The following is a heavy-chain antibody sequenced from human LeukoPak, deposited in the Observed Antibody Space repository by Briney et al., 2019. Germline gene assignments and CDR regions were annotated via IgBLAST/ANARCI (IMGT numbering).Heavy chain of an antibody. CDR2: IIPIFGTA. CDR3: ARANCGGDCYSSFDY. V-gene: IGHV1-69*13. D-gene: IGHD2-21*02. CDR1: GGTFSSYA. J-gene: IGHJ4*02. Sequence: SVKVSRKASGGTFSSYAISWVRQAPGQGLEWMGGIIPIFGTANYAQRFQGRVTITADESTSTAYMELSSLRSEDTAVYYCARANCGGDCYSSFDYWGQGTLVTVSS.